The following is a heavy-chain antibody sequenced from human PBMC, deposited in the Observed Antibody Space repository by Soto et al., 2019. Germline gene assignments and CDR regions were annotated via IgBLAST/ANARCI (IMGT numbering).Heavy chain of an antibody. V-gene: IGHV4-39*01. D-gene: IGHD6-6*01. CDR3: ATQEWYRSSSSLTAFDI. CDR2: ISYSGST. J-gene: IGHJ3*02. Sequence: SETLSLTCTVSGGSISSNTYYWGWIRQAPGKGLEWIGSISYSGSTYYNPSLKSRVTISVDTSNNQFSLKLSSVTAADTAVHYCATQEWYRSSSSLTAFDIWGQGTMVTVSS. CDR1: GGSISSNTYY.